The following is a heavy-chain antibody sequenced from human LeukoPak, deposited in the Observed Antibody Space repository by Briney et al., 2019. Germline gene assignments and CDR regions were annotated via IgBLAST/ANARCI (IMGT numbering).Heavy chain of an antibody. J-gene: IGHJ4*01. CDR1: GFTFSSNG. CDR3: AKAXGGGXXGGTFDY. D-gene: IGHD4-23*01. Sequence: GGSLRLSCAASGFTFSSNGMNWVRQAPGKGLEWVAVISYDGSNKYYADSVKGRFTISRDNSKNTLYLQMNSLRAEDTAVYYCAKAXGGGXXGGTFDY. CDR2: ISYDGSNK. V-gene: IGHV3-30*18.